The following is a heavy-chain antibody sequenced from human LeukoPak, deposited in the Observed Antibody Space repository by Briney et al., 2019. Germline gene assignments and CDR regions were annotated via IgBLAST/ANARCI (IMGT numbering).Heavy chain of an antibody. CDR1: GGSISPYY. CDR3: AREMSTAVREYYYYYMDV. V-gene: IGHV4-59*01. CDR2: IFHSGTT. J-gene: IGHJ6*03. D-gene: IGHD6-6*01. Sequence: SETLSLTCTMSGGSISPYYWSWIRQPPGKGLEWIAYIFHSGTTKYNPSLESRVAISLDTPKSQFSLKLHSVTAADTAVYYCAREMSTAVREYYYYYMDVWGKGTTVTVSS.